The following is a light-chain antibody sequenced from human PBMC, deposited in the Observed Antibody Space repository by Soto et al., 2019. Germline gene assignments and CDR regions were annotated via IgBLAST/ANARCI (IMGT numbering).Light chain of an antibody. CDR3: SSYTSSSTLDV. CDR1: SSDVGGYNY. Sequence: QSALTQPASVSGSPGQSITISCTGTSSDVGGYNYVSWYQQYPGEAPKLIVYEVTNRPPGVSNRFSGSKSGNTASLTISGLQAEDEADYYCSSYTSSSTLDVFGTGTKVTVL. J-gene: IGLJ1*01. CDR2: EVT. V-gene: IGLV2-14*01.